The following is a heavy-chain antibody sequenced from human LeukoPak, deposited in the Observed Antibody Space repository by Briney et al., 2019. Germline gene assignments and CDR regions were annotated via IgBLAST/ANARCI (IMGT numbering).Heavy chain of an antibody. D-gene: IGHD3-22*01. CDR3: AREGGHSNGYHPPFDY. V-gene: IGHV3-48*03. CDR2: ISSSGSTI. J-gene: IGHJ4*02. CDR1: GFTFSSYE. Sequence: PGGSLRLSCAASGFTFSSYEMNWVRQAPGKGLEWVSYISSSGSTIYYADSVKGRFTISRDNAKNSLYLQMNGLRAEDTAVYYCAREGGHSNGYHPPFDYWGQGTLVTVSS.